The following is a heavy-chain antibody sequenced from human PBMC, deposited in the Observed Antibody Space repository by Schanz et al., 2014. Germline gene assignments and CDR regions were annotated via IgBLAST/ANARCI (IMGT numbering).Heavy chain of an antibody. Sequence: QGQLVESGGGVVQPGRSLRLSCAASGFTFSSYAMHWVRQAPGKGLEWVAVIWYNGSNKYYADSVRGRFTISRDNSQNTLYLQMNTLRTEDTAVYYCAKDQLANYRGSGYNWFDPWGQGTLVTVSS. J-gene: IGHJ5*02. CDR3: AKDQLANYRGSGYNWFDP. CDR1: GFTFSSYA. D-gene: IGHD3-10*01. V-gene: IGHV3-30*04. CDR2: IWYNGSNK.